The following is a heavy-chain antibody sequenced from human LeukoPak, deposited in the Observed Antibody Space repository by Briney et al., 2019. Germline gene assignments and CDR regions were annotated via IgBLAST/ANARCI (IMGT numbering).Heavy chain of an antibody. CDR3: AREYQLPKWNWFDP. Sequence: LRLSCAASGFTFSSYSMNWVRQPPGKGLEWIGYIYYSGSTYYNPSLKSRVTISVDTSKNQFSLKLSSVTAADTAVYYCAREYQLPKWNWFDPWGQGTLVTVSS. V-gene: IGHV4-30-4*08. CDR1: GFTFSSYS. J-gene: IGHJ5*02. D-gene: IGHD2-2*01. CDR2: IYYSGST.